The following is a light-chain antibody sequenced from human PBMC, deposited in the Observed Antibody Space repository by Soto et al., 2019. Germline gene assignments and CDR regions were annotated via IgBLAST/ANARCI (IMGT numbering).Light chain of an antibody. V-gene: IGKV4-1*01. CDR1: QSVLYSSNNKNY. J-gene: IGKJ2*01. Sequence: DIVMTQSPDSLAVSLDERATINCKSSQSVLYSSNNKNYLAWYQQKSRQPPKLLIYWASTRESGVPDRFSGSGSGTDFTLTISSLQAEDVAVYYCQQYYSTPTFGQGTKLEIK. CDR2: WAS. CDR3: QQYYSTPT.